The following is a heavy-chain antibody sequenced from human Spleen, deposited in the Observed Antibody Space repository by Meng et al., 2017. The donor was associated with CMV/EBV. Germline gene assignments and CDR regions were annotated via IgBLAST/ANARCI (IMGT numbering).Heavy chain of an antibody. CDR1: GPTLSSYG. CDR3: AKSMTTATTGDC. CDR2: ISVNGGAT. V-gene: IGHV3-23*01. Sequence: CAASGPTLSSYGMSWVRQAPGKGLEWVSDISVNGGATYYADSVKGRFAISRDNSKNTLYLQMNSLRAEDTALYYCAKSMTTATTGDCWGQGTLVTVSS. D-gene: IGHD4-17*01. J-gene: IGHJ4*02.